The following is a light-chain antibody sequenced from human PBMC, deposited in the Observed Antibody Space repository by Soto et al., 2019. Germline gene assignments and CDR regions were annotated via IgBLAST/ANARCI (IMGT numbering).Light chain of an antibody. Sequence: EIVLTQSPGTLSLSPGERATLSCRASQSVSSSYLAGYQQKPGQAPRLLIYDAARRATGIPDRFSGSGSGTDFTLTISRLQPEDFAVYYCQQYGSSPATFGQGTKVEIK. V-gene: IGKV3-20*01. J-gene: IGKJ1*01. CDR2: DAA. CDR3: QQYGSSPAT. CDR1: QSVSSSY.